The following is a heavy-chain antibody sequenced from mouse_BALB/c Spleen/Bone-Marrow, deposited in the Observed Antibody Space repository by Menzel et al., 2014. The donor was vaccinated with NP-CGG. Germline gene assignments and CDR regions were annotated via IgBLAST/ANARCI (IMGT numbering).Heavy chain of an antibody. CDR3: ARDHFYSDNCEFVY. D-gene: IGHD2-1*01. Sequence: QVQLQQSGAELVKPGAPVKLSCKASGYTFTSYWMNWIKQRPGRGLEWIGRIDPSDSETHYNQKFKDKATLTVDKSSSTAYIQLSSLTSEDSAVYYCARDHFYSDNCEFVYWGQGTLVTVSA. J-gene: IGHJ3*01. CDR1: GYTFTSYW. CDR2: IDPSDSET. V-gene: IGHV1-69*02.